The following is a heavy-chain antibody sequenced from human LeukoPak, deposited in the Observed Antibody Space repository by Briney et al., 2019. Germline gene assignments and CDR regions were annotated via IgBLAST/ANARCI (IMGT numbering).Heavy chain of an antibody. CDR2: INPNSGGT. J-gene: IGHJ6*03. D-gene: IGHD5-24*01. V-gene: IGHV1-2*02. CDR1: GYTFTGYY. Sequence: ASVKVSCKASGYTFTGYYMHWVRQAPGQGLEWMGGINPNSGGTNYAQKFQGRVTMTRDTSISTAYMELSRLRSDDTAVYYCARGMGRDGYNYYYYYYMDVWGKGTTVTVSS. CDR3: ARGMGRDGYNYYYYYYMDV.